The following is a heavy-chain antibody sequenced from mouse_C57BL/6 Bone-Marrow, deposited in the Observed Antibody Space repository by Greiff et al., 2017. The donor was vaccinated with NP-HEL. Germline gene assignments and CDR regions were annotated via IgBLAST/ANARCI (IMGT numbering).Heavy chain of an antibody. V-gene: IGHV5-4*01. Sequence: EVHLVESGGGLVKPGGSLKLSCAASGFTFSSYAMSWVRQTPEKRLEWVATISDGGSCTYYPDNVKGRSTISRDNAKNNPYMQLSHLKSEDTAMYYCARDDSRYYYAMDYGGQGTAVTVSS. CDR2: ISDGGSCT. CDR1: GFTFSSYA. J-gene: IGHJ4*01. D-gene: IGHD2-4*01. CDR3: ARDDSRYYYAMDY.